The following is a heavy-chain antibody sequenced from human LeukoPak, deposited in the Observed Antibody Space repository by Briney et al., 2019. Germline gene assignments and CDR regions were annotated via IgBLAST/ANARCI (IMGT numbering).Heavy chain of an antibody. V-gene: IGHV1-24*01. CDR3: ARDQYYDILTGYPNPLGY. J-gene: IGHJ4*02. D-gene: IGHD3-9*01. Sequence: GASVKVSCKVSGYTLTELSMHWVRQAPGKGLEWMGGFDPEDGETIYAQKFQGRVTMTEDTSTDTAYMELSSLRSEDTAVYYCARDQYYDILTGYPNPLGYWGQGTLVTVSS. CDR1: GYTLTELS. CDR2: FDPEDGET.